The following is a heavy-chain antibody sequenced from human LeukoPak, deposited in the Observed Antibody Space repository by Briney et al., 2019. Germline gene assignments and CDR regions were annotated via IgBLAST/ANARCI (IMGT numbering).Heavy chain of an antibody. CDR3: ARDTGDYGMDV. CDR1: GYSISSSNW. Sequence: SETLSLTCAVSGYSISSSNWWAWIRQPPGKGLDWIGYIYYSGSIYYNPSLKSRVTMSVDTSKNQISLKLSSVTAVDTAVYYCARDTGDYGMDVWGQGTTVTVSS. D-gene: IGHD7-27*01. CDR2: IYYSGSI. V-gene: IGHV4-28*03. J-gene: IGHJ6*02.